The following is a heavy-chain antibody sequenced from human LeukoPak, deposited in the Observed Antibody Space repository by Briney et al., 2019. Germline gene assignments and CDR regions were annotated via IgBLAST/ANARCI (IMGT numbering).Heavy chain of an antibody. D-gene: IGHD5-12*01. Sequence: TETLSLTCTVSGGSISSYYWTWIRQPPGKGLEWIGYIYYSGTTYYNPSLKSRVTISLDTSKNKLSLNVTSVNVADTAVYYCARAGGYSGYASNWGQGTLVTVSS. CDR3: ARAGGYSGYASN. CDR2: IYYSGTT. CDR1: GGSISSYY. V-gene: IGHV4-59*01. J-gene: IGHJ4*02.